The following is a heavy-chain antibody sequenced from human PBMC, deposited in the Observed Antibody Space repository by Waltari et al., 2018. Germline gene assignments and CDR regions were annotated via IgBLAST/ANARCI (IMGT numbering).Heavy chain of an antibody. CDR1: GGSISSSSYY. CDR3: ARVYGSGSYYYNWFDP. V-gene: IGHV4-39*07. D-gene: IGHD3-10*01. Sequence: QLQLQESGPGLVKPSETLSLTCTVSGGSISSSSYYWGWIRQPPGKGLEWIGSIYYSGRTYYNPSLKSRVTISVDTSKNQFSLKLSSVTAADTAVYYCARVYGSGSYYYNWFDPWGQGTLVTVSS. J-gene: IGHJ5*02. CDR2: IYYSGRT.